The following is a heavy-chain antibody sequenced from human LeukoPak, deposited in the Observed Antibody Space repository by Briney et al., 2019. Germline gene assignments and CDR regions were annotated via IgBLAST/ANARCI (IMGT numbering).Heavy chain of an antibody. Sequence: GGSLRLSCVASGFTFSNYWMSWIRQAPGRGLEWVANIKEDGSERYSVDSVKGRFIISRDNARNSLYLQMNSLRAEDTALCYCARDQYMVRGVKSEAFDIWGQGTMVTVSS. V-gene: IGHV3-7*03. J-gene: IGHJ3*02. CDR2: IKEDGSER. D-gene: IGHD3-10*01. CDR1: GFTFSNYW. CDR3: ARDQYMVRGVKSEAFDI.